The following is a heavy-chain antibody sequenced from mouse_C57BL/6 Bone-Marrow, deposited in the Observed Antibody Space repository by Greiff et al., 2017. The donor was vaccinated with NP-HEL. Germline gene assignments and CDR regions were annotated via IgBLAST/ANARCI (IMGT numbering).Heavy chain of an antibody. D-gene: IGHD6-1*01. Sequence: QVQLQQPGAELVKPGASVKMSCKASGYTFTSYWITWVKQRPGQGLEWIGDIYPGSGSTNYNEKFKSKATLTVDTSSSTAYMQLSSLTSEDSAIYYCASRQVLYYYAMDYWGQGTSVTVSS. CDR3: ASRQVLYYYAMDY. CDR1: GYTFTSYW. CDR2: IYPGSGST. V-gene: IGHV1-55*01. J-gene: IGHJ4*01.